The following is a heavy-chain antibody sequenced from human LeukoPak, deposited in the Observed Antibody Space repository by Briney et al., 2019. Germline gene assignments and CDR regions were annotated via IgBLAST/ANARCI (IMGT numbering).Heavy chain of an antibody. CDR2: IYYSGST. CDR3: ARAGPWQIDP. V-gene: IGHV4-59*01. CDR1: GGSISSYY. Sequence: SETLSLTCTVSGGSISSYYWSWIRQPPGKGLEWIGHIYYSGSTNYNPSLKSRVTISVDRSKDQFSLRLTSVTAADTAVYYCARAGPWQIDPWGQGTLVTVSS. D-gene: IGHD3-10*01. J-gene: IGHJ5*02.